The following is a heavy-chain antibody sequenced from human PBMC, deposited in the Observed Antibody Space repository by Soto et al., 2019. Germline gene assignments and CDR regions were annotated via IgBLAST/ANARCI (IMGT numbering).Heavy chain of an antibody. V-gene: IGHV3-30-3*01. CDR2: ISYDGSNK. CDR1: GFTFSSYA. Sequence: QVQLMESGGGVVQPGRSLRLSCAASGFTFSSYAMHWVRQAPGKGLEWVAVISYDGSNKYYSDSVKGRFTISRDNSKNTLYLQMNSLRAEDTAVYYWARARIQLWSHGMDVWGQGTTVTVSS. J-gene: IGHJ6*02. CDR3: ARARIQLWSHGMDV. D-gene: IGHD5-18*01.